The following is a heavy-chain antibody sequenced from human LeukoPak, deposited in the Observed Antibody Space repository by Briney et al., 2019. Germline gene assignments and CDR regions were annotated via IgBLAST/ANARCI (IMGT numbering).Heavy chain of an antibody. CDR1: GYTFTSYY. D-gene: IGHD3-22*01. CDR2: MNHNSGNT. Sequence: GASVKVSCKASGYTFTSYYMHWVRQAPGQGLEWMGWMNHNSGNTGYAQKFQGRVTITRNTSISTAYMELSSLRSEDTAVYYCARVQGDSSGYYYYYCMDVWGKGTTVTVSS. J-gene: IGHJ6*03. V-gene: IGHV1-8*03. CDR3: ARVQGDSSGYYYYYCMDV.